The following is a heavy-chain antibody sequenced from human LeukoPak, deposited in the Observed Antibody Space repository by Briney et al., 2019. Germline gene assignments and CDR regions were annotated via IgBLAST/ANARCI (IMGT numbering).Heavy chain of an antibody. V-gene: IGHV3-23*01. CDR3: AKDSPYYYDSSGYSDY. Sequence: GGSLRLSCAASGFTFSSYAMSWVRQAPGKGREWVSAISGSGGSTYYADSVKGRFTISRDNSKNTLYLQMNSLRAEDTAVYYCAKDSPYYYDSSGYSDYWGQGTLVTVSS. J-gene: IGHJ4*02. CDR2: ISGSGGST. D-gene: IGHD3-22*01. CDR1: GFTFSSYA.